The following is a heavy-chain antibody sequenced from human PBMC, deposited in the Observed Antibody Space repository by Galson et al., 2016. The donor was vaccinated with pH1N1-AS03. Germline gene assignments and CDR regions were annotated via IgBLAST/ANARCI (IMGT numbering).Heavy chain of an antibody. V-gene: IGHV2-5*01. CDR1: GFSLRTTSVG. J-gene: IGHJ4*02. Sequence: PALVKPPQTLTLTCTFSGFSLRTTSVGVGWIRQPPGKALEWLALIYWNDAKRYSPSLKSRLTITKDTSRNQVVLTMTNLDPVDTATYYCAHAGTGYNSSWTCFAYWGQGTPVTVSS. D-gene: IGHD6-13*01. CDR3: AHAGTGYNSSWTCFAY. CDR2: IYWNDAK.